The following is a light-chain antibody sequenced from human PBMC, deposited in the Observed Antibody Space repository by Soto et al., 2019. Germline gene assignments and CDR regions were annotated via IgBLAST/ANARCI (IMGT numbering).Light chain of an antibody. J-gene: IGKJ5*01. CDR3: QHRANWPIT. Sequence: EIVLTQPPATLPLSTGERATLSCRSSRSIDKSLALYQQRAVQAPRVLIYDASERAAAIPARFSGSGSGTDFTLTISSLEPEDFAVYYCQHRANWPITFGQGTRLEIK. V-gene: IGKV3-11*01. CDR2: DAS. CDR1: RSIDKS.